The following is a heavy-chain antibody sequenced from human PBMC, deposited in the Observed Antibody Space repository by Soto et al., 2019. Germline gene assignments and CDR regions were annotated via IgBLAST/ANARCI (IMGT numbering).Heavy chain of an antibody. CDR1: GGSISSGGYS. J-gene: IGHJ6*02. V-gene: IGHV4-30-2*01. Sequence: QLQLQESGSGLVKPSQTLSLTCAVSGGSISSGGYSWSWIRQPPGKGLEWIGYIYHSGSTYYNPSLKSRVTISVDRSKNQFSLKLSSVTAADTAVYYCASYTTVTPYYYGMDVWGQGTTVTVSS. CDR3: ASYTTVTPYYYGMDV. CDR2: IYHSGST. D-gene: IGHD4-17*01.